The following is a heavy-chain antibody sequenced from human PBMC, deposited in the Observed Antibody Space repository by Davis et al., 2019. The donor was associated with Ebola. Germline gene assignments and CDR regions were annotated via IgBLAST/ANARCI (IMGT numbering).Heavy chain of an antibody. Sequence: PGGSLRLSCAASGSSFHTYTINWFRQAPGRGPEWLAVISTDGSTTFYADSVKGRFTISRDNSKNTLSLQMNSLDTEDTAVYYCAGAVAGTEDFQYWGQGTLVTVPS. CDR1: GSSFHTYT. J-gene: IGHJ4*02. CDR2: ISTDGSTT. D-gene: IGHD6-19*01. V-gene: IGHV3-30*04. CDR3: AGAVAGTEDFQY.